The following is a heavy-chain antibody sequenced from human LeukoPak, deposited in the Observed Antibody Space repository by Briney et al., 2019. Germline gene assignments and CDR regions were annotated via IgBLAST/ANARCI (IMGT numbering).Heavy chain of an antibody. D-gene: IGHD2-21*01. CDR3: ARGPSLDC. CDR1: GYTFTAHY. J-gene: IGHJ4*02. CDR2: INPKTGGT. V-gene: IGHV1-2*02. Sequence: PEASVKVSCKASGYTFTAHYLQWVRQAPGQGLEWMGLINPKTGGTNYAQKFQGRVTMTTDTSISTAYMELSRLRSDDTAVYYCARGPSLDCWGQGTLVTVSS.